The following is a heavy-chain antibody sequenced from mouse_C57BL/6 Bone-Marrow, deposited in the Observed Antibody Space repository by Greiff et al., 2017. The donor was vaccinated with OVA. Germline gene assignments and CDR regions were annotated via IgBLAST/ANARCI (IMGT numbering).Heavy chain of an antibody. CDR2: IDPENGDT. V-gene: IGHV14-4*01. CDR3: TTYCVYYFDY. CDR1: GFNIKDDY. J-gene: IGHJ2*01. D-gene: IGHD2-1*01. Sequence: VQLQQSGAELVRPGASVKLSCTASGFNIKDDYMHWVKQRPEQGLEWIGWIDPENGDTEYASKFQGKATITADTSSNTAYLQLSSLTSEDTAVYYCTTYCVYYFDYWGQGTTLTVSS.